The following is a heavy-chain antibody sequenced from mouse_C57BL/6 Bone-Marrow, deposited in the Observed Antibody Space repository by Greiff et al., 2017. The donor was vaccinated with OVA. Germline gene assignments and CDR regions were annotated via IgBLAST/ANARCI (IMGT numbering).Heavy chain of an antibody. V-gene: IGHV2-6-1*01. CDR2: IRSDGST. CDR1: GFSLTSYG. J-gene: IGHJ4*01. D-gene: IGHD1-1*01. Sequence: VQRVESGPGLVAPSQSLSITCTVSGFSLTSYGVHWVRQPPGKGLEWLVVIRSDGSTTYNSAPKSRLSISKDNSKSQVFLKMNSLQTDDTAMYYCARHYYGSSNYYAMDYWGQGTSVTVSS. CDR3: ARHYYGSSNYYAMDY.